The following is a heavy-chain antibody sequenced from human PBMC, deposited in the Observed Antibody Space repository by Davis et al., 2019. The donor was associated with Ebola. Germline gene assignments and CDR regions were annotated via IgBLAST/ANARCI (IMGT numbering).Heavy chain of an antibody. V-gene: IGHV4-59*01. J-gene: IGHJ4*02. CDR3: AREDSSGWYFSY. CDR2: IYYSGST. D-gene: IGHD6-19*01. Sequence: SETLSLTCTVSGGSISSYYWSWIRQPPGKGLEWIGYIYYSGSTNYNPSPKSRVTISVDTSKNQFSLKLSSVTAADTAVYYCAREDSSGWYFSYWGQGTLVTVSS. CDR1: GGSISSYY.